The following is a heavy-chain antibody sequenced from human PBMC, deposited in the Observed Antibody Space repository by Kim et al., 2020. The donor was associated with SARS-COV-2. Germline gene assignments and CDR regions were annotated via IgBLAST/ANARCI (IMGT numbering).Heavy chain of an antibody. Sequence: GGSLRLSCAASGFTFSSYSMNWVRQAPGKGLEWVSSISSSSYIYYADSVKGRFTTPRDNAKNSLYLQMNSLRAEDTAVYYCARVTGGNSEGYGMDVWGQG. D-gene: IGHD2-21*02. CDR1: GFTFSSYS. J-gene: IGHJ6*02. CDR2: ISSSSYI. V-gene: IGHV3-21*06. CDR3: ARVTGGNSEGYGMDV.